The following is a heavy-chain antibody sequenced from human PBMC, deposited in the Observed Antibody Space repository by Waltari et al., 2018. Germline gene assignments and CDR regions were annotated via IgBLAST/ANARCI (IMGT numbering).Heavy chain of an antibody. CDR2: IIPIFGTA. Sequence: QVQLVQSGAEVKKPGSSVKVSCKASGGTFSSYAISWVRKAPGQGLEWMGRIIPIFGTANYAQKFQGRVTITADKSTSTAYMELSSLRSEDTAVYYCARDLVGATRLGLNAFDIWGQGTMVTVSS. CDR3: ARDLVGATRLGLNAFDI. V-gene: IGHV1-69*13. D-gene: IGHD1-26*01. J-gene: IGHJ3*02. CDR1: GGTFSSYA.